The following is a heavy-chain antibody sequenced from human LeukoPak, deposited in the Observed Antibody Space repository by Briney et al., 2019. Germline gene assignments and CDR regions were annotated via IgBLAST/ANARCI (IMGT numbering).Heavy chain of an antibody. V-gene: IGHV4-59*08. Sequence: SGTLSLTCTVSGGSISSYYWSWIRQPPGKGLEWIGYIYYSGSTNYNPSLKSRVTISVDTSKNQFSLKLSSVTAADTAVYYCARGARDGYISRWGMDVWGQGTTVTVSS. CDR1: GGSISSYY. J-gene: IGHJ6*02. CDR2: IYYSGST. CDR3: ARGARDGYISRWGMDV. D-gene: IGHD5-24*01.